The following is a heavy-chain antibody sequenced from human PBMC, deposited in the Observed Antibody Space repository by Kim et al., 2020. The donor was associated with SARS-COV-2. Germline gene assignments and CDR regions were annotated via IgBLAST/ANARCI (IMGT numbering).Heavy chain of an antibody. CDR3: ARKVEGWFDP. CDR1: GFTFSSYD. Sequence: GGSLRLSCAASGFTFSSYDMHWVRQVTGKGLEWVSAIGSAGDTYYPDSVKGRFTISRENAKNSLYLQINSLRAGDTAVYYCARKVEGWFDPWGQGTLVTVSS. J-gene: IGHJ5*02. CDR2: IGSAGDT. V-gene: IGHV3-13*04.